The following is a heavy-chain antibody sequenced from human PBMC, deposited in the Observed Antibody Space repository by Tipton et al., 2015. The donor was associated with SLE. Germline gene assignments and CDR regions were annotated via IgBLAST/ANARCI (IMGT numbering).Heavy chain of an antibody. CDR2: IHYSGTT. Sequence: TLSLTCIVSGGSITNHYWNWIRQPPGKGLEWIGYIHYSGTTHDNPSLQSRVTMSVDMSKNQFSLRLTSATAADTAVYYCARTLGAIAHTVYDAFDIWGQGKMVTVSS. V-gene: IGHV4-59*11. D-gene: IGHD1-26*01. CDR3: ARTLGAIAHTVYDAFDI. CDR1: GGSITNHY. J-gene: IGHJ3*02.